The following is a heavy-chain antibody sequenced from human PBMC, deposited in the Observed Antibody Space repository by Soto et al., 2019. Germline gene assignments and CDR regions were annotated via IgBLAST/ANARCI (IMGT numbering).Heavy chain of an antibody. CDR1: GGSISSSSYY. V-gene: IGHV4-39*01. D-gene: IGHD1-26*01. Sequence: QLQLQESGPGLVKPSETLSLTCTVSGGSISSSSYYWGWIRQPPGKGLEWIGSIYYSGSTYYNPSLMSRVTISVDTSKNQFSLKLSSVTAADTAVYYCARLTSGSYFDYWGQGTLVTVSS. CDR3: ARLTSGSYFDY. CDR2: IYYSGST. J-gene: IGHJ4*02.